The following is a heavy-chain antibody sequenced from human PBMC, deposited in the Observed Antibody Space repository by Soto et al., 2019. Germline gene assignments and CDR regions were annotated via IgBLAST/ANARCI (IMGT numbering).Heavy chain of an antibody. V-gene: IGHV4-59*01. CDR2: IHYSGIT. CDR1: GGSISGSY. Sequence: QVQLQESGPGLVKPSETLSLTCTVSGGSISGSYWSWIRQTPGKVLEWVGYIHYSGITNYSPSLRSRGTLSVESAKNQFSLQLLSVTAADTAVYFCTKYRRTDAEGYSFDYWCQGALVTVCS. D-gene: IGHD2-15*01. CDR3: TKYRRTDAEGYSFDY. J-gene: IGHJ4*02.